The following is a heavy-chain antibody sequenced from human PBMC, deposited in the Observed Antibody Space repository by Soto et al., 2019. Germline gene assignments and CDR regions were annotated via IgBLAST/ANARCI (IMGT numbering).Heavy chain of an antibody. Sequence: PGGSLILSCAASGFTFSSYAMSWVRQAPGKGLEWVSAISGSGGSTYYADSVKGRFTISRDNSKNTLYLQMNSLRAEDTAVYYCASSAGSWGYFDWLLLAHIDYWGQGTLVTVSS. CDR3: ASSAGSWGYFDWLLLAHIDY. CDR2: ISGSGGST. J-gene: IGHJ4*02. D-gene: IGHD3-9*01. CDR1: GFTFSSYA. V-gene: IGHV3-23*01.